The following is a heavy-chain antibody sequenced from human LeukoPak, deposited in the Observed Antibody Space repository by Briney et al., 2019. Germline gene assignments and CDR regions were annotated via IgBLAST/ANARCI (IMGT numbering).Heavy chain of an antibody. CDR2: INHSGST. D-gene: IGHD5-18*01. J-gene: IGHJ3*02. Sequence: SETLSLTCAVYAGSFSGYYWSWIRQPPGKGLEWIGEINHSGSTNYNPSLKSRVTISVDTSKNQFSLKLSSVTAADTAVYYCARLGPQLVDTAMVHDAFDIWGQGTMVTVSS. V-gene: IGHV4-34*01. CDR3: ARLGPQLVDTAMVHDAFDI. CDR1: AGSFSGYY.